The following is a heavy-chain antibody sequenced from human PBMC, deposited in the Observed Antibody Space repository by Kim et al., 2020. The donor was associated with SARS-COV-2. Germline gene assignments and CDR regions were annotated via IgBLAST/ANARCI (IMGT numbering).Heavy chain of an antibody. J-gene: IGHJ1*01. CDR2: ISGSGADT. CDR3: AKDGKGGYDALNGFAL. D-gene: IGHD5-12*01. Sequence: GGSLRLSCAASGFTFSNYAMSWVRQAPGKGLEWVSGISGSGADTNYADSVKGRFTISRDNSKNTLHLQMNSLRAEDTAVYYCAKDGKGGYDALNGFALWRQGTGVSVPT. CDR1: GFTFSNYA. V-gene: IGHV3-23*01.